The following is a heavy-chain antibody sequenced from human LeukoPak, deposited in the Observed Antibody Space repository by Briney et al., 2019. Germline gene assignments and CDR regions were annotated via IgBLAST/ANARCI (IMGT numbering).Heavy chain of an antibody. V-gene: IGHV4-39*07. Sequence: SETLSLTCTVSGDSISSTSYYWDWIRQPPGKGLEWIGIIYNSGTTYYNPSLKSRVTISVDTSKNQFSLKLSSVTTADTAVYYCARARIPYSYYDSSGYYDYWGQGTLVTVSS. CDR3: ARARIPYSYYDSSGYYDY. CDR2: IYNSGTT. D-gene: IGHD3-22*01. J-gene: IGHJ4*02. CDR1: GDSISSTSYY.